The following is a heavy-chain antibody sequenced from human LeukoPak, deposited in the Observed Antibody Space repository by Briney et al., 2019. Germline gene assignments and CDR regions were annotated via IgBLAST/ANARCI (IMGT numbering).Heavy chain of an antibody. CDR3: ARDRPYSSGWFDY. Sequence: ASVKVSCKASGYTFTGYYMHWVRQAPGQGLEWMGWINPNSGATNYAQKFQGRVTMTRDTSISTASMELSSLKPDDTAVYYCARDRPYSSGWFDYWGQGTLVTVSS. V-gene: IGHV1-2*02. CDR1: GYTFTGYY. CDR2: INPNSGAT. D-gene: IGHD6-19*01. J-gene: IGHJ4*02.